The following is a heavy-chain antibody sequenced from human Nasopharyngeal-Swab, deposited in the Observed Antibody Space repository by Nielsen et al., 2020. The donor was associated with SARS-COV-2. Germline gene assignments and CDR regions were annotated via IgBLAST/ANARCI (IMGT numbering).Heavy chain of an antibody. J-gene: IGHJ4*02. Sequence: SETLSLTCTVSGGSISSGGYYWSWIRQHPGKGLEWIGYIYYSGSTYYNPSLKSRVTISVDTSKNQFSLKLSSVTAADTAVYYCARQPGFLRDYGDYVDYWGQGTLVTVSS. CDR2: IYYSGST. CDR3: ARQPGFLRDYGDYVDY. CDR1: GGSISSGGYY. V-gene: IGHV4-31*03. D-gene: IGHD4-17*01.